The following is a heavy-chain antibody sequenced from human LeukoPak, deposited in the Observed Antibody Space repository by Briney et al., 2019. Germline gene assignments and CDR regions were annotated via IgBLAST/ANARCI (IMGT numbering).Heavy chain of an antibody. D-gene: IGHD3-3*01. Sequence: GGSLRLSCAAFGFTFSSYGMHWVRQAPGKGLEWVAVIWYDGSNKYYADSVKGRFTISRDNSKNTLYLQMNSLRAEDTAVYYCARDQGYDFWSGYRYYYYYYGMDVWGQGTTVTVSS. CDR3: ARDQGYDFWSGYRYYYYYYGMDV. V-gene: IGHV3-33*01. CDR2: IWYDGSNK. J-gene: IGHJ6*02. CDR1: GFTFSSYG.